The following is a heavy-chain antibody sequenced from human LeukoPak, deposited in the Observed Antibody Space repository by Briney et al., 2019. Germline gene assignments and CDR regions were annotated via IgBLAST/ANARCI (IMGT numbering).Heavy chain of an antibody. Sequence: PSETLSLTCTVSGGSISSSSYDWGWIRQPPGKGLEWIGSIYYSGSTYYNPSLKSRVTMSVDTSKNQFSLKLSSVTAADTAVYYCARLNKVVAASNYWGQGTPVTVSS. CDR2: IYYSGST. V-gene: IGHV4-39*01. J-gene: IGHJ4*02. CDR3: ARLNKVVAASNY. CDR1: GGSISSSSYD. D-gene: IGHD2-15*01.